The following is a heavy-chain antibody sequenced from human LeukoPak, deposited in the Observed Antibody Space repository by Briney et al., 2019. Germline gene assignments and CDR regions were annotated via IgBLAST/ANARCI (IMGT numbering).Heavy chain of an antibody. Sequence: PGGSLRLSCAASGFTFSNYGMHWVRQAPGKGLEWVAAIWYDGSNKYYADSVKGRFTLSRDNSKSTLNLQMNSLTAEDTAVYYCAREDYGSFCFDYWGQGTLVTVSS. D-gene: IGHD3-10*01. CDR1: GFTFSNYG. CDR2: IWYDGSNK. J-gene: IGHJ4*02. CDR3: AREDYGSFCFDY. V-gene: IGHV3-33*01.